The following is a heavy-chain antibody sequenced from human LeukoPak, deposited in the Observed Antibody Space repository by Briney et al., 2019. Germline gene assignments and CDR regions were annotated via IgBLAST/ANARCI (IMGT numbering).Heavy chain of an antibody. D-gene: IGHD3-9*01. CDR1: GFSFSSYW. Sequence: PGGSLRLSCAASGFSFSSYWMHWVRRVPGKGLLWVSRINSDGSSTIYTDSVRGRFTISRDNAKNTLYLQMNSLRAEDTAVYYCARERTYYDILTGYGGVDAFDIWGQGTMVTVSS. V-gene: IGHV3-74*01. CDR2: INSDGSST. CDR3: ARERTYYDILTGYGGVDAFDI. J-gene: IGHJ3*02.